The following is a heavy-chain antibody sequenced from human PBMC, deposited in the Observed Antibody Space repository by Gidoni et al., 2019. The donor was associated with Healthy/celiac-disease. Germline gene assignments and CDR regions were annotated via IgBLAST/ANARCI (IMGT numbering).Heavy chain of an antibody. CDR2: IKSKTNGGKT. Sequence: EVQPVASGGGLVKPGGSLSLSCAASGCTFSNAWVSWVRQAPGKGLEWVGRIKSKTNGGKTDYAAPVKGRFTISRDDSKNTLYLQMNSLKTEDTAVYYCTTEWLLLYYGMDVWGQGTTVTVSS. J-gene: IGHJ6*02. V-gene: IGHV3-15*01. D-gene: IGHD3-22*01. CDR3: TTEWLLLYYGMDV. CDR1: GCTFSNAW.